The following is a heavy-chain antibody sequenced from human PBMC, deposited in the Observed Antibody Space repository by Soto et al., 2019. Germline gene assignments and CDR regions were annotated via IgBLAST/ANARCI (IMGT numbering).Heavy chain of an antibody. J-gene: IGHJ4*02. V-gene: IGHV3-23*01. CDR3: AKPSLPYDSSGYYPDY. D-gene: IGHD3-22*01. CDR2: ISGSGGST. Sequence: LRLSCAASGFTFSSYAMSWVRQAPGKGLEWVSAISGSGGSTYYADSVKGRFTISRDNSKNTLYLQMNSLRAEDTAVYYCAKPSLPYDSSGYYPDYWGQGTLVTVSS. CDR1: GFTFSSYA.